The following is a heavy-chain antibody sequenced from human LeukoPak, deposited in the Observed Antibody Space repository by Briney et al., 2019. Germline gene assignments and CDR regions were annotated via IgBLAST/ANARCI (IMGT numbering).Heavy chain of an antibody. CDR3: ARHENGDNYFDN. CDR1: GGSIISSSYY. V-gene: IGHV4-39*01. D-gene: IGHD3-10*01. Sequence: SETLSLTCTVSGGSIISSSYYWGWIRQPPGRGLEWIGNIYYSGNPYYNPSLKSRVTISVDTSKNQFSLRLSSVTAADTAVYYCARHENGDNYFDNWGQGTLVSVSA. J-gene: IGHJ4*02. CDR2: IYYSGNP.